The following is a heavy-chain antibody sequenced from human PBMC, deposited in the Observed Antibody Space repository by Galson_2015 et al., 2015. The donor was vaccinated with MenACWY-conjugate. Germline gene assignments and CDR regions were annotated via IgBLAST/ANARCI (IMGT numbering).Heavy chain of an antibody. CDR1: GYTFTFHD. CDR2: MNTTSGNT. V-gene: IGHV1-8*01. Sequence: SVKVSCKASGYTFTFHDMSWVRQAPGQGLECVGWMNTTSGNTHYAQKVQGRVTMNRNTSITTAYMELSSLNSEDTAVYFCAKLTRARFDLWGQGTLVTVSS. D-gene: IGHD1-1*01. J-gene: IGHJ4*02. CDR3: AKLTRARFDL.